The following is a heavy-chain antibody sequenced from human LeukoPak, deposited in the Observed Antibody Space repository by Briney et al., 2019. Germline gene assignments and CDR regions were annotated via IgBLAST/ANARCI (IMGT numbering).Heavy chain of an antibody. J-gene: IGHJ1*01. D-gene: IGHD3-22*01. CDR1: GGSISSYY. CDR2: IYYSGST. Sequence: SETLSLTCTVSGGSISSYYWCWIRQPPGKGLEWIGYIYYSGSTNYNPSLKSRVTISVDTSKNQFSLKLSSVTAADTAVYYCARRETYYYDSSGYSYAEYFQHWGQGTLVTVSS. V-gene: IGHV4-59*01. CDR3: ARRETYYYDSSGYSYAEYFQH.